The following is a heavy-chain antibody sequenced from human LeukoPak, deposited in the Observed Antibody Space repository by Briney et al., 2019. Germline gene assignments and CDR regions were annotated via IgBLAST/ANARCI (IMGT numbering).Heavy chain of an antibody. CDR2: IIPIFGTA. CDR3: ARSYVWGSYRLDY. D-gene: IGHD3-16*02. J-gene: IGHJ4*02. Sequence: GASVKVSCKASGGTFSSYAISWVRQAPGQGLEWMGGIIPIFGTANYAQKFQGRVTITTDESTSTAYMELSSLRSEDTAVYYCARSYVWGSYRLDYWGQGTLVTVSS. V-gene: IGHV1-69*05. CDR1: GGTFSSYA.